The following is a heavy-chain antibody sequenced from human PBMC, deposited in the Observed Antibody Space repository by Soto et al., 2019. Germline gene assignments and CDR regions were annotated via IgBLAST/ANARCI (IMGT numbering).Heavy chain of an antibody. D-gene: IGHD4-17*01. CDR3: VKSPHDYSHDY. J-gene: IGHJ4*02. Sequence: GGSLRLSCAVSGVSVHNNYAMSWVRQAPGKGLEWVSTISSSGGTTYYADSVKGRFTISRDNSKKTLYLQMNSLRAEDTAVYYCVKSPHDYSHDYWGQGTLVTVSS. V-gene: IGHV3-23*01. CDR1: GVSVHNNYA. CDR2: ISSSGGTT.